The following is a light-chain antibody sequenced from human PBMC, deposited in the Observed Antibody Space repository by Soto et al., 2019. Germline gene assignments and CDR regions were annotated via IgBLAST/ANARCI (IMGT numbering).Light chain of an antibody. CDR1: QSISSW. J-gene: IGKJ4*01. CDR3: QQVKTYPQT. Sequence: DIQMIQSPSTLSASVGDRFTITCLAIQSISSWLAWYQQKPGKPPKLLIYEESTLHSGVPSRFSGRKSGTQFTLTIDSLQPEDFETYYCQQVKTYPQTFGGGTKVDIK. V-gene: IGKV1-5*01. CDR2: EES.